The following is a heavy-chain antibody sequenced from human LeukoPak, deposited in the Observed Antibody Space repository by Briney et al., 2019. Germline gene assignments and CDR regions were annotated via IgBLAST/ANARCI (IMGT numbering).Heavy chain of an antibody. V-gene: IGHV3-53*01. CDR1: GFTVSSNY. J-gene: IGHJ6*02. CDR3: AREMATMFYYGMDV. Sequence: GGSLRLSCAASGFTVSSNYMSWVRQAPGKGLEWVSVIYSGGSTYYADSVKGRFTISRDNSKNTLYLQMNSLRAEDTAVYYCAREMATMFYYGMDVWGQGTTVTVSS. D-gene: IGHD5-24*01. CDR2: IYSGGST.